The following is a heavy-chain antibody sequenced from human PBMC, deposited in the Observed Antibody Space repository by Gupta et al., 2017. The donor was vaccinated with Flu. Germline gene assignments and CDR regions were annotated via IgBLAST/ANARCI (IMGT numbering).Heavy chain of an antibody. CDR2: IRSKTYGGAT. J-gene: IGHJ4*02. Sequence: EVQLVESVGGLVQPGRSLKLSCTASGSTFGDYAVNWVRQAAGKGLEWVSFIRSKTYGGATEYAASATGRFAISRDYSKSIADLQMNRLEAEDTAVYYCTRLFWKYGRTYFDYSGQGTLVTVSS. CDR3: TRLFWKYGRTYFDY. D-gene: IGHD1-7*01. V-gene: IGHV3-49*04. CDR1: GSTFGDYA.